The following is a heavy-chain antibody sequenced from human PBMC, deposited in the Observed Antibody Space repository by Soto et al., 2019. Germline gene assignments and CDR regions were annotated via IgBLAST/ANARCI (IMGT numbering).Heavy chain of an antibody. V-gene: IGHV4-31*03. CDR1: GGSINSGGFY. CDR3: VRGHVNLDY. CDR2: IYYSAYSGTT. Sequence: QVQLQESGPGLVKPSQTLSLTCTVSGGSINSGGFYWTWIRQHPGKGLEWIGNIYYSAYSGTTYYNPSLKSRITISADTSKNQFSLRLRSVTAADTAVYYCVRGHVNLDYWGQGTLVTVSS. J-gene: IGHJ4*02.